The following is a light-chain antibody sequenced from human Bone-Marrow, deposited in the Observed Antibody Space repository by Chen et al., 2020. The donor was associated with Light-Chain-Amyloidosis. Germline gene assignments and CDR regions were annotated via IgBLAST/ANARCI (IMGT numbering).Light chain of an antibody. V-gene: IGKV1-39*01. CDR3: QQSYNTPRT. CDR2: DAS. CDR1: QSIASY. Sequence: DIQMTQSPSSLSASVGDRVTITCRASQSIASYLNWYQQRPGKAPKLLIYDASSLQSGVPSRFSGSGSGTDFTLTISSLQPEDFATYYCQQSYNTPRTFGQGTKLEIK. J-gene: IGKJ2*01.